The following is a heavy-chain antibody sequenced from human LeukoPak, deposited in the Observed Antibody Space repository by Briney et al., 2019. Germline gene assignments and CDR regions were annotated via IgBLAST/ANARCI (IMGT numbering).Heavy chain of an antibody. J-gene: IGHJ5*02. Sequence: GASVKVSCKASGYTFTSYYMHWARQAPGQGLEWMGIINPSGGSTSYAQKFQGRVTITADKSTSTAYMELSSLRSEDTAVYYCARTGPPGIAALSDLNNWFDPWGQGTLVTVSS. V-gene: IGHV1-46*01. CDR3: ARTGPPGIAALSDLNNWFDP. CDR1: GYTFTSYY. CDR2: INPSGGST. D-gene: IGHD6-13*01.